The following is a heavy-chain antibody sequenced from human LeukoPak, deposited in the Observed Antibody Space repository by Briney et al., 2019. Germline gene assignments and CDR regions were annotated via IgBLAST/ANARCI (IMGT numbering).Heavy chain of an antibody. Sequence: PSQTLSLTCTVSGGSISSGGYYWSWIRQHPGKGLEWIGYIYYSGSTYYNPSLKSRVIISVDTSKNQFSLKLSSVTGADTAVYYCAILLGSSSWYVDYWGQGTLVTVSS. J-gene: IGHJ4*02. D-gene: IGHD6-13*01. V-gene: IGHV4-31*03. CDR1: GGSISSGGYY. CDR2: IYYSGST. CDR3: AILLGSSSWYVDY.